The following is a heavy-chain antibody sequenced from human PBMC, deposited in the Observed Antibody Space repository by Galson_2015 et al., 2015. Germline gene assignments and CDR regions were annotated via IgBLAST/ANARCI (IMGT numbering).Heavy chain of an antibody. CDR1: GLTFSNAW. CDR3: TTYYDVLTGHVDY. D-gene: IGHD3-9*01. J-gene: IGHJ4*02. CDR2: VRRTIGGGTT. V-gene: IGHV3-15*01. Sequence: SLRLCCAASGLTFSNAWMSWGRPGRGNGLGWDGRVRRTIGGGTTDYAAPVKGRFTISRDDSKNTLSLQMNSLKTEDTAVYYCTTYYDVLTGHVDYWGQGTLVTVSS.